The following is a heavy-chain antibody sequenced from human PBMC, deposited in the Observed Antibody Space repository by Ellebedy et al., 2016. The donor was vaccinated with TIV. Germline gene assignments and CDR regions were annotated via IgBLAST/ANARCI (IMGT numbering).Heavy chain of an antibody. V-gene: IGHV1-18*04. Sequence: AASVKVSCKASGYTFASYDISWVRQAPGQGLEWIGWIRGYNGNPNYAQTLQGRVTMTTDTSTSTAYMELRSLRSDDTAVYYCAGVTLAGMDVWGQGTTVTVSS. CDR3: AGVTLAGMDV. CDR2: IRGYNGNP. J-gene: IGHJ6*02. CDR1: GYTFASYD.